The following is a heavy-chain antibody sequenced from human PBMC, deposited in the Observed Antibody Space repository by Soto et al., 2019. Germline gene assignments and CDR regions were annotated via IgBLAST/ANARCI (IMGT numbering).Heavy chain of an antibody. J-gene: IGHJ6*02. CDR2: ISYDGSNK. CDR1: GFTFSSYG. V-gene: IGHV3-30*18. CDR3: AKGPRKAAALKGDHGMDV. D-gene: IGHD6-13*01. Sequence: QPGGSLRLSCAASGFTFSSYGMHWVRQAPGKGLEWVAVISYDGSNKYYADSVKGRFTISRDNSKNTLYLQMNSLRAEDTAVYYCAKGPRKAAALKGDHGMDVWGQGTTVTVSS.